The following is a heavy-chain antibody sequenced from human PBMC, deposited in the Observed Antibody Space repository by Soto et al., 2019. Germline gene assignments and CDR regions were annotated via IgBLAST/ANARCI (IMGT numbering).Heavy chain of an antibody. J-gene: IGHJ3*02. CDR2: IWYDGSNK. Sequence: ESGGGVVQPGRSLRLSCAASGFTFSSYGMHWVRQAPGKGLEWVAVIWYDGSNKYYADSVKGRFTISRDNSKNTLYLQMNSLRAEDTAVYYWASPLGGLNAFDILGQGTMVTVSS. V-gene: IGHV3-33*01. CDR1: GFTFSSYG. CDR3: ASPLGGLNAFDI.